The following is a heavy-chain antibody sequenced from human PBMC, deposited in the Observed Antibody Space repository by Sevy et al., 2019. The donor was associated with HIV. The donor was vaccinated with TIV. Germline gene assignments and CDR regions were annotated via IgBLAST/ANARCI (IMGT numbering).Heavy chain of an antibody. CDR1: GFTVNSNY. Sequence: GRSLRLSCAATGFTVNSNYMSWVRQAPGKGLEWVSIIYTGDNTYYTDSVKGRFTISRDNSKNTLYLQMNSLRAEDTAVYYCARLSVYYYDSDGYYTTGNAFDIWGQGTMVTVSS. D-gene: IGHD3-22*01. V-gene: IGHV3-53*01. J-gene: IGHJ3*02. CDR2: IYTGDNT. CDR3: ARLSVYYYDSDGYYTTGNAFDI.